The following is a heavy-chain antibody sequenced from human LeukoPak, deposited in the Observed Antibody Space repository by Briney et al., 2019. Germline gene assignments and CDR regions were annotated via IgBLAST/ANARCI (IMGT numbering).Heavy chain of an antibody. CDR2: IIPIFGTA. D-gene: IGHD7-27*01. J-gene: IGHJ4*02. V-gene: IGHV1-69*05. CDR3: ARDTGDPGYFDY. CDR1: GGTFSSYA. Sequence: ASGKVSCKASGGTFSSYAISWVRQAPGQGLEWMGRIIPIFGTANYAQTFQGRVTITTDESTSTAYMELSSMRAEDTAVYYCARDTGDPGYFDYWGQGTLVTVSS.